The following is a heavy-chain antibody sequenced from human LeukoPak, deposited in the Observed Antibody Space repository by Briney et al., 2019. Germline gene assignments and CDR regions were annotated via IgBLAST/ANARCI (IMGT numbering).Heavy chain of an antibody. CDR1: GNTFTSYG. CDR2: ISAYNGNT. J-gene: IGHJ4*02. V-gene: IGHV1-18*01. D-gene: IGHD4-23*01. CDR3: ARDHYGGNSDY. Sequence: ASVTVSCTASGNTFTSYGISWVRQAPGQGLEWMGWISAYNGNTNYAQKLQGRVTMTTDTSTSTAYMELRSLRSDDTAVYYCARDHYGGNSDYWGQGTLVTVSS.